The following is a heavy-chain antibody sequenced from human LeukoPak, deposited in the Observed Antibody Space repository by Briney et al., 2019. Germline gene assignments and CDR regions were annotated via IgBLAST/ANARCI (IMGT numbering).Heavy chain of an antibody. CDR2: ISSSGSTI. CDR1: GFTFSSYE. J-gene: IGHJ3*02. CDR3: ARAGHYDSTGYRDAFDI. V-gene: IGHV3-48*03. D-gene: IGHD3-22*01. Sequence: GGSLRLSCAASGFTFSSYEMNWVRQAPGKGLEWVSYISSSGSTIYYADSVKGRFTISRDNAKNSLYLQMNSLRAEDTAVYYCARAGHYDSTGYRDAFDIWGQGTMVTVSS.